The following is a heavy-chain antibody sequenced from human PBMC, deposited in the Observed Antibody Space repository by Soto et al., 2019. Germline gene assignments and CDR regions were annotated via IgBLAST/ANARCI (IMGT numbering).Heavy chain of an antibody. Sequence: ASVKVSCKASGYSFTGYGIKWVRQAPGQGLEWLGRITTYNGDTNYAQNFQGRVTMTTDTSTSTAYMELRSLRSDDTAVYYCARGRGSSLIPVVDDAVDVWGQGTVVTVSS. J-gene: IGHJ3*01. CDR2: ITTYNGDT. CDR1: GYSFTGYG. V-gene: IGHV1-18*04. D-gene: IGHD3-16*01. CDR3: ARGRGSSLIPVVDDAVDV.